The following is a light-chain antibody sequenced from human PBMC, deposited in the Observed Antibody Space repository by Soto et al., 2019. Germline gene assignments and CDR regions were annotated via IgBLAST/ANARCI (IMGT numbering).Light chain of an antibody. CDR3: LAFTRTNPLV. J-gene: IGLJ2*01. V-gene: IGLV2-11*01. CDR1: SSDVGGYNY. Sequence: QSALTQPRSVSGSPGQSVTISCTGTSSDVGGYNYVSWYQQHAGNAPKVMIYDVNKRPSGVADRFSGYKSGNTASLTISGLLAAYEGDYSFLAFTRTNPLVFAGWTKLTFL. CDR2: DVN.